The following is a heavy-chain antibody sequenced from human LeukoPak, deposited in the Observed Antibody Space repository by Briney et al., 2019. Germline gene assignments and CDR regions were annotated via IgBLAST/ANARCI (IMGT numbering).Heavy chain of an antibody. V-gene: IGHV1-46*01. J-gene: IGHJ4*02. D-gene: IGHD2-2*01. CDR2: INPSGGST. CDR1: GYTFTSYY. Sequence: ASVKVSCKASGYTFTSYYMHWVRQAPGQGLEWMGIINPSGGSTSYAQKFQGRVTMTRDTSTSTVYMELSSLRSEDTAVYYCARRGSCSSTSCYFDAVLEVPIDYWGQGTLVTVPS. CDR3: ARRGSCSSTSCYFDAVLEVPIDY.